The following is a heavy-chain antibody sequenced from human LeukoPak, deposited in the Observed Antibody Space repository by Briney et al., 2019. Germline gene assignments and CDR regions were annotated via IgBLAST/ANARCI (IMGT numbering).Heavy chain of an antibody. CDR2: ISWNSGSI. CDR3: AKQGISGSYLDY. J-gene: IGHJ4*02. CDR1: GFTVDDYA. D-gene: IGHD1-26*01. V-gene: IGHV3-9*01. Sequence: GGSLRLSCAASGFTVDDYAMHWVRQAPGKGLEWVSGISWNSGSIGYADSVKGRFTISRDNAKNSLYLQMNSLRAEDTALYYCAKQGISGSYLDYRGQGTLVTVSS.